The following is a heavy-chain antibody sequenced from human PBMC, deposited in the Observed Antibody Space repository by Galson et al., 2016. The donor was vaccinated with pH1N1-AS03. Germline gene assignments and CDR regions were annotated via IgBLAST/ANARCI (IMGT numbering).Heavy chain of an antibody. D-gene: IGHD4-17*01. CDR2: IYWDDDK. Sequence: PALVKPTQTLTLTCTFSGFSLSASGVGVGWIRQPPGKALEWLALIYWDDDKRYSPSLKSRLTITKDTSKNQVVLTMTNMDPVDTATYYCAQSDYGDYVDYFDYGGQGTLITVSS. CDR1: GFSLSASGVG. CDR3: AQSDYGDYVDYFDY. J-gene: IGHJ4*02. V-gene: IGHV2-5*02.